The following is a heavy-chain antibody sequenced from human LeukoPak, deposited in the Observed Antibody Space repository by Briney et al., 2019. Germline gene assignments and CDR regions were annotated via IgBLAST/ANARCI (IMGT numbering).Heavy chain of an antibody. D-gene: IGHD3-9*01. CDR2: ISAYNGNT. V-gene: IGHV1-18*01. CDR3: AREPWYYDILTDSTGVWYFDY. Sequence: ASVKVSCKASGYTFTSYGISWVRQAPGQGLEWMGWISAYNGNTNYAQKLQGRVTMTTDTSTSTAYMELRSLRSDDTAVYYCAREPWYYDILTDSTGVWYFDYWGQGTLVTVSS. J-gene: IGHJ4*02. CDR1: GYTFTSYG.